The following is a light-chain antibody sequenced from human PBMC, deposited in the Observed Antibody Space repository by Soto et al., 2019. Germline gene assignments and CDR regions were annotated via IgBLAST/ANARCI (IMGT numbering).Light chain of an antibody. CDR1: QSISNNY. CDR2: GAS. Sequence: VLTQSPGTLSLSPGERSTLSCSASQSISNNYLAWYQQKPGQAPRLLIYGASSRATGIPDRFSGSGSGTDFTLTISRLEPEDFAVYYCQQYGSSPPYTFGQGSKLEIK. CDR3: QQYGSSPPYT. J-gene: IGKJ2*01. V-gene: IGKV3-20*01.